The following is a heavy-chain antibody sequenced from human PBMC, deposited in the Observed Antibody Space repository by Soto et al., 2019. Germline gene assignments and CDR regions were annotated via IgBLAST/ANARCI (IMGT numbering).Heavy chain of an antibody. CDR3: ARDPYSGYVWGCFDP. Sequence: GGSLRLSCAASGFTFSSYSMNWVRQAPGKGLEWVSSISSSSSYIYYADSVKGRFTISRDNAKNSLYLQMNSLRAEDTAVYYCARDPYSGYVWGCFDPWGQGTLVTVSS. J-gene: IGHJ5*02. V-gene: IGHV3-21*01. CDR2: ISSSSSYI. CDR1: GFTFSSYS. D-gene: IGHD5-12*01.